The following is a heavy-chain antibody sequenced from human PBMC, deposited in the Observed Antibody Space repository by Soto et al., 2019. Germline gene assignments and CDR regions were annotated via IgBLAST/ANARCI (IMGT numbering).Heavy chain of an antibody. CDR1: GYTFTSYD. D-gene: IGHD4-17*01. Sequence: ASVKVSCKASGYTFTSYDINWVRQATGQGLEWMGWMNPNSGNTGYAQKFQGRVTMTRNTSISTAYMELSSLRSEDTAVYYCARGISLLGGDGYYYYYYMDVWGKGTTVTVSS. CDR3: ARGISLLGGDGYYYYYYMDV. CDR2: MNPNSGNT. V-gene: IGHV1-8*01. J-gene: IGHJ6*03.